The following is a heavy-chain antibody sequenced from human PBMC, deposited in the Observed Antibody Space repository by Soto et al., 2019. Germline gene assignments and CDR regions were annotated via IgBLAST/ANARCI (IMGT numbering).Heavy chain of an antibody. CDR2: ISSSSSYT. J-gene: IGHJ4*02. CDR3: ARDREVGANRAGYFDY. Sequence: GGSLRLSCAASGFTFSDYYMSWIRQAPGKGLEWVSYISSSSSYTNYADSVKGRFTISRDNAKNSLYLQMNSLRAEDTAVYYCARDREVGANRAGYFDYWGQGTLVTVSS. CDR1: GFTFSDYY. D-gene: IGHD1-26*01. V-gene: IGHV3-11*06.